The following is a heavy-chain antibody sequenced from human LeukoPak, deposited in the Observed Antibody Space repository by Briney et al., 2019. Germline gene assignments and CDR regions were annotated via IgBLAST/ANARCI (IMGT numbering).Heavy chain of an antibody. Sequence: QSGGSLRLSCAASGFTFSSYAMHWVRQAPGKGLEWVAVISYDGSNKYYADSVKGRFTISRDNSENTLYLQMNSLRAEDTAVYYCARDRGSGSYPLDYWGQGTLVTVSS. D-gene: IGHD3-10*01. J-gene: IGHJ4*02. CDR3: ARDRGSGSYPLDY. V-gene: IGHV3-30*01. CDR1: GFTFSSYA. CDR2: ISYDGSNK.